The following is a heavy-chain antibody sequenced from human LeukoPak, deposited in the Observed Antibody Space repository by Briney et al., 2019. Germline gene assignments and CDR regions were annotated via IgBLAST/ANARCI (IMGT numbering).Heavy chain of an antibody. CDR2: IYPGDSDT. CDR3: ARHRDYGGNSSSLEGDYYFDY. V-gene: IGHV5-51*01. J-gene: IGHJ4*02. D-gene: IGHD4-23*01. Sequence: GESLKISCKGSGYSFTSYWIGWVRQMPGKGLDWMGIIYPGDSDTRYSPSFQGQVTISADKSISTAYLQWSSLKASDTAIYYCARHRDYGGNSSSLEGDYYFDYWGQGTLVTVSS. CDR1: GYSFTSYW.